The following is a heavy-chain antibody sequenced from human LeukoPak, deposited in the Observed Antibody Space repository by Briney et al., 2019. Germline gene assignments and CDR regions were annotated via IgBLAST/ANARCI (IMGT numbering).Heavy chain of an antibody. V-gene: IGHV5-51*01. CDR2: ISPGDSDT. D-gene: IGHD3-22*01. Sequence: GASLQISCKGSGYSFTSYWIGWVRPMPGKGLEWMGIISPGDSDTRYSPSFQGQVTISADKSISTAYLQWSSLKASDTAMYYCARLPYYYDSSGFPPNFDYWGQGTLVTVSS. J-gene: IGHJ4*02. CDR3: ARLPYYYDSSGFPPNFDY. CDR1: GYSFTSYW.